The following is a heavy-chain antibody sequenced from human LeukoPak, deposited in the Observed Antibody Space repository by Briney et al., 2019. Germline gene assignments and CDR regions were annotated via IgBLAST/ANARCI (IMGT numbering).Heavy chain of an antibody. CDR2: ISGEGFNT. CDR1: GFTFDDYA. Sequence: PGGSLRLSCAASGFTFDDYAMHWVRQAPGKGLEWVSLISGEGFNTYYADSVKGRFTISRDNSKNSLYLQMNSLRTEDTALYYCARAPWSAASLNYWGQGTLVTVSS. J-gene: IGHJ4*02. V-gene: IGHV3-43*02. D-gene: IGHD6-13*01. CDR3: ARAPWSAASLNY.